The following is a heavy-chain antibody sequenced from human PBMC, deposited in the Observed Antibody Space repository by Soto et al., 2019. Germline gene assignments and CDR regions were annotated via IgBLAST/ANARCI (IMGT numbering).Heavy chain of an antibody. CDR3: ARGRNGSSWLY. D-gene: IGHD6-13*01. CDR2: INHSGST. Sequence: QVQLQQWGAGLLKPSETLSLTCAVYGGSFSGYYWSWIRQPPGKGLEWIGEINHSGSTNYNPSLKSRVTISVDTSKNQFSLKLSSVTAADTAVYYCARGRNGSSWLYWGQGTLVTVSS. V-gene: IGHV4-34*01. J-gene: IGHJ4*02. CDR1: GGSFSGYY.